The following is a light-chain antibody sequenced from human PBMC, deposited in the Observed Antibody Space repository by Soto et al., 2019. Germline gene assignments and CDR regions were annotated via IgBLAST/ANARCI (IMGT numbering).Light chain of an antibody. J-gene: IGKJ2*01. Sequence: EIVLTQSPATLSLSPGERATLSCRASQSVSKYLAWYQLKPGQAPRRLIYDASNRATNIPARFSGSGSGTDVTLTISSLEPEDFEVYYCQQRYNWPRAFGQRNKLEIK. CDR1: QSVSKY. CDR3: QQRYNWPRA. CDR2: DAS. V-gene: IGKV3-11*01.